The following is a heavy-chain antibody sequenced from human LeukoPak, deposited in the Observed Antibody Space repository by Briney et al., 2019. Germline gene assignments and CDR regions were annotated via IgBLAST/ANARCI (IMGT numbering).Heavy chain of an antibody. CDR2: ISGSGGST. D-gene: IGHD3-16*01. Sequence: GGSLRLSCAASGFPFRRYGMTWVRQAPGKGLEWVSSISGSGGSTFYADSVKGRFTISRDNSKNTLYLQMNSLRAEDTAVYYCARDAGLRGTDYWGQGTLVTVSS. CDR1: GFPFRRYG. V-gene: IGHV3-23*01. CDR3: ARDAGLRGTDY. J-gene: IGHJ4*02.